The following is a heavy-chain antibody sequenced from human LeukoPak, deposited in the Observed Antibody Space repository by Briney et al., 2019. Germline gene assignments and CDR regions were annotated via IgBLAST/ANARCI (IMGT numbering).Heavy chain of an antibody. CDR2: THGSEK. CDR3: ARETPYGSLTFDY. Sequence: GGSLRLSCAASGFTFSNFWMSWVRQAPGKGLEWVANTHGSEKYYVDSVRGRFTISRDNAKNSLYLQMNSLRAEDTAVYYCARETPYGSLTFDYWGQGTLVTVSS. J-gene: IGHJ4*02. CDR1: GFTFSNFW. V-gene: IGHV3-7*03. D-gene: IGHD3-10*01.